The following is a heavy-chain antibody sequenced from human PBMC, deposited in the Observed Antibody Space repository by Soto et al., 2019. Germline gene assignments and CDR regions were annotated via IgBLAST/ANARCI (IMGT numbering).Heavy chain of an antibody. CDR3: ARPSYALNWDFHYGMQV. J-gene: IGHJ6*02. Sequence: ASETLSLPCAVSGGSFRDHYWTWIRKIPGKGLEWIGEINQSGNTKYNPSLMSRVTMSVDTSRNQFSLKLRSVTAADTAVYYCARPSYALNWDFHYGMQVWGQGTSVTVS. CDR1: GGSFRDHY. V-gene: IGHV4-34*01. D-gene: IGHD2-2*01. CDR2: INQSGNT.